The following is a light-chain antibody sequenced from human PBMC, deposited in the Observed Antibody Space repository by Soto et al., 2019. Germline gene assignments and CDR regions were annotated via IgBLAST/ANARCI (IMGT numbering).Light chain of an antibody. CDR1: SSDVGSYNL. V-gene: IGLV2-23*01. CDR3: CSYAGSSTPYI. CDR2: EGS. J-gene: IGLJ1*01. Sequence: SVLTQPASVFGSPGQSITISCTGTSSDVGSYNLVSWYQQHPGKAPKLMIYEGSKRPSGVSNRFSGSKSGNTASLTISGLQAEAEADYYCCSYAGSSTPYIFGTGTKVTVL.